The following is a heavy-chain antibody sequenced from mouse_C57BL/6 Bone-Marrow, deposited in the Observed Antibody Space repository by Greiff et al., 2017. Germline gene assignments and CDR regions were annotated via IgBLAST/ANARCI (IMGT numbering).Heavy chain of an antibody. Sequence: QVQLQQPGAELVMPGASVKLSCKASGYTFTSYWMHWVKQRPGQGLEWIGEIDPSDSYTNYNQKFKGKSTLTVDKSSSTAYKQLSSLISEDSAVYYCARAYYSNYVGVYYYAMDYWGQGTSVTVSS. J-gene: IGHJ4*01. CDR3: ARAYYSNYVGVYYYAMDY. CDR1: GYTFTSYW. V-gene: IGHV1-69*01. CDR2: IDPSDSYT. D-gene: IGHD2-5*01.